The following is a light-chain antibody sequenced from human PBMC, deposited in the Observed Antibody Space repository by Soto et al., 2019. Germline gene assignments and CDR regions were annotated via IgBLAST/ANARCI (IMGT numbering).Light chain of an antibody. V-gene: IGLV2-14*01. CDR1: SSDVGGYNY. Sequence: QSALTQPASVSGSPGQSITISCTGTSSDVGGYNYVSWYQQHPDKAPKLMIYDVSNRPSGVSNRFSGSKSGNTASLTISGLQAEDEADYYCSSYTSSFYVFGTGTKLTVL. J-gene: IGLJ1*01. CDR2: DVS. CDR3: SSYTSSFYV.